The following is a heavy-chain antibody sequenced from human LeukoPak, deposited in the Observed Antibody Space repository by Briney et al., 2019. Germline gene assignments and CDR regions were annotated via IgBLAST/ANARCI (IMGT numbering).Heavy chain of an antibody. D-gene: IGHD6-6*01. CDR2: IYYGGST. Sequence: PSETLSLTFIVSGGSISSSSYSWGWIRQPPGKGLEWIGSIYYGGSTYYNPSLKSRVTISVDTSKNQFSLKLSSVTAADTAVYYCARHRSSSAYDAFDIWGRGTMVTVSS. CDR1: GGSISSSSYS. CDR3: ARHRSSSAYDAFDI. V-gene: IGHV4-39*01. J-gene: IGHJ3*02.